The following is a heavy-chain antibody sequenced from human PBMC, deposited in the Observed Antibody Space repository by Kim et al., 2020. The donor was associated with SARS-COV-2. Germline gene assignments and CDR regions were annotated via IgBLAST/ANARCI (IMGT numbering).Heavy chain of an antibody. D-gene: IGHD5-12*01. Sequence: SGPTLVNPTQTLTLTCTFSGFSLSTSKICVSWIRQPPGKALEWLARIDWDDVKYYSTSLKTRLTISKDTSKNQVVLTMTKMDPVDTATYYCARTRHAGYRGYGRDVWGQGTTVTVSS. V-gene: IGHV2-70*11. CDR2: IDWDDVK. J-gene: IGHJ6*02. CDR1: GFSLSTSKIC. CDR3: ARTRHAGYRGYGRDV.